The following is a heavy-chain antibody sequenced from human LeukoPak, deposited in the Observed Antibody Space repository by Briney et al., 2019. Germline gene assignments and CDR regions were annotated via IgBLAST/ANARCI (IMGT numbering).Heavy chain of an antibody. D-gene: IGHD1-26*01. Sequence: SVNVSCKASGGTFSSYAISWVRQAPGQGLEWMGGIIPIFGTANYAQKFQGRVTITADESTSTAYMELSSLRSEDTAVYYCARRGGSYLSFLYWGQGSLVTVSS. CDR2: IIPIFGTA. CDR3: ARRGGSYLSFLY. J-gene: IGHJ4*02. V-gene: IGHV1-69*13. CDR1: GGTFSSYA.